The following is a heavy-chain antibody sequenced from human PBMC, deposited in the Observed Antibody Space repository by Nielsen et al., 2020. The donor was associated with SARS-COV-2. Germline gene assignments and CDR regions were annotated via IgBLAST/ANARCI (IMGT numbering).Heavy chain of an antibody. CDR3: ARDLYDSSGYYSYYFDY. Sequence: GGSLRLSCAASGFTFSSYAMHWVRQAPGKGLEWVAVISYDGSNKYYADSVKGRFTISRDNSKNTLYLQMNSLRAEDTAVYYCARDLYDSSGYYSYYFDYWGQGTLVTVSS. CDR1: GFTFSSYA. CDR2: ISYDGSNK. V-gene: IGHV3-30-3*01. D-gene: IGHD3-22*01. J-gene: IGHJ4*02.